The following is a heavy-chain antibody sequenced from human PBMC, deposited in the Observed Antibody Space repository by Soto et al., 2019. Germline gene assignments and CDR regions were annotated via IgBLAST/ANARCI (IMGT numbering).Heavy chain of an antibody. J-gene: IGHJ4*02. D-gene: IGHD2-2*01. CDR1: GFAFNNYG. CDR2: ISKSGYT. Sequence: VGSLRLSCTVSGFAFNNYGINWVRQAPGKGLEWVSSISKSGYTYYSDSVKGRFTISRDNAKNSVSLQMNTLRVEDTAVYYCAREDSIIIPAVSDFWGQGTLVTVSS. CDR3: AREDSIIIPAVSDF. V-gene: IGHV3-21*01.